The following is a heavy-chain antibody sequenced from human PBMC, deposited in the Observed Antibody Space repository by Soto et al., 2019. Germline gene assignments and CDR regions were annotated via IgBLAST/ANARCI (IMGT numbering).Heavy chain of an antibody. CDR1: GGSISSSNW. CDR3: ARGSVSSTSSPDDYYYGMDV. J-gene: IGHJ6*02. D-gene: IGHD2-2*01. CDR2: IYHSGST. Sequence: QVQLQESGPGLVKPSGTQSLTCAVSGGSISSSNWWSWVRQPPGKGLEWIGEIYHSGSTNYNPSLKSRVTISVDKSKNQFSLKLSSVTAADTAVYYCARGSVSSTSSPDDYYYGMDVWGQGTTVTVSS. V-gene: IGHV4-4*02.